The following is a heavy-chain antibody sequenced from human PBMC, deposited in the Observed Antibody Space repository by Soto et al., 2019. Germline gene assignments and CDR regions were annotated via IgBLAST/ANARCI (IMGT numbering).Heavy chain of an antibody. CDR2: INTGGGST. J-gene: IGHJ4*02. CDR1: GYTLSGYY. V-gene: IGHV1-46*03. Sequence: ASVKVSCKASGYTLSGYYMHLLRQAPGQGLEWMGIINTGGGSTTYAQKFQGRVTMTRDTSTSTVYMELSSLTSEDTAVYYCARASVSGRRFDYWGEGTLVTVSS. D-gene: IGHD6-19*01. CDR3: ARASVSGRRFDY.